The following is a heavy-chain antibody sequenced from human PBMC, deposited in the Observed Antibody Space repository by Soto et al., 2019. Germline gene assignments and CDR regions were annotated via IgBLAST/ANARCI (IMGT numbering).Heavy chain of an antibody. V-gene: IGHV3-30*03. Sequence: QVQLVESGGGVVQPGRSLRLSCAASGFTFSSYGMHWVRQAPGKGLEWVAVISYDGSNKYYADSVKGRFTISRDKSKNALYLEMNSLRAEDTVVYYWAHYGDQRAFDIWGQGTMVTVSS. D-gene: IGHD4-17*01. CDR3: AHYGDQRAFDI. CDR2: ISYDGSNK. CDR1: GFTFSSYG. J-gene: IGHJ3*02.